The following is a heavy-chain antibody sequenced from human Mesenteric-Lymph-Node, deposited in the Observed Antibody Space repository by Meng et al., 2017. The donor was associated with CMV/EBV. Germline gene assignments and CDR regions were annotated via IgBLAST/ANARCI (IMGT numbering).Heavy chain of an antibody. J-gene: IGHJ4*02. CDR2: ISSSSSYI. V-gene: IGHV3-21*04. CDR3: ARKFWSGYYDGYYFDY. CDR1: GFTFSSYT. D-gene: IGHD3-3*01. Sequence: GESLKISCAASGFTFSSYTMNWVRQAPGKGLEWVSSISSSSSYIYYADSVKGRFTISRDNAKNSLYLQMNSLRAEDTAVYYCARKFWSGYYDGYYFDYWGQGTLVTVSS.